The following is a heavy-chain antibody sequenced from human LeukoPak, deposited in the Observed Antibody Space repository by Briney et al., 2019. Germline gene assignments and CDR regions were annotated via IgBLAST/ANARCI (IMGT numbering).Heavy chain of an antibody. V-gene: IGHV4-39*01. Sequence: SETLSLTCTVSGDSISSSSYYWGWIRQPPWKGLEWIGSIFHSGSTYYNPSLKSRVTISVGTSKNQFSLKLTSVTAADTAVYYCARSWFSTGPADYWGQGTLVTVSS. CDR3: ARSWFSTGPADY. CDR2: IFHSGST. D-gene: IGHD6-13*01. J-gene: IGHJ4*02. CDR1: GDSISSSSYY.